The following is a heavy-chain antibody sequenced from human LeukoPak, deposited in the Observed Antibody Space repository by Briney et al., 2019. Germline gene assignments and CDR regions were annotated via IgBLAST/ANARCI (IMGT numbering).Heavy chain of an antibody. CDR2: ISGSGSST. J-gene: IGHJ4*02. D-gene: IGHD5-18*01. Sequence: PGGSLRLSCAASGFTFSSYAMTWVRQAPGKGLEWVSGISGSGSSTYYADSVKGRFTISRDNSKNTLYLQMNSLRAEDTAVYYCAKGRGNTAMVNCDYWGQGTLVTVSS. CDR3: AKGRGNTAMVNCDY. V-gene: IGHV3-23*01. CDR1: GFTFSSYA.